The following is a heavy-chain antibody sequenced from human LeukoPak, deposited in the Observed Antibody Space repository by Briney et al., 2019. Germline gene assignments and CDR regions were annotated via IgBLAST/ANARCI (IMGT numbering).Heavy chain of an antibody. CDR2: ISSDGTIT. CDR3: ARGSHYGDY. D-gene: IGHD3-16*01. CDR1: GFTFSSYW. J-gene: IGHJ4*02. V-gene: IGHV3-74*01. Sequence: GSLRLSCAASGFTFSSYWMHWVRQAPGKGLVWVSLISSDGTITSYADSVKGRFTISRDNAKNTLYLQMNSLRAEDTAVYYCARGSHYGDYWGQGTLVTVSS.